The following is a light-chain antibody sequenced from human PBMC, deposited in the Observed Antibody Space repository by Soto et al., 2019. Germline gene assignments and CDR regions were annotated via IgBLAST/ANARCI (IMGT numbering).Light chain of an antibody. CDR1: QSVSSSY. V-gene: IGKV3-20*01. CDR2: GAS. CDR3: QQYGSSPFT. J-gene: IGKJ3*01. Sequence: IPLTQSPGTRALSPGERATLSGRASQSVSSSYLAWYQQKPGQAPRLLIYGASSRATGIPDRFSGSGSGTDFTLTISRLEPEDFAVYYCQQYGSSPFTFGPGTKVDIK.